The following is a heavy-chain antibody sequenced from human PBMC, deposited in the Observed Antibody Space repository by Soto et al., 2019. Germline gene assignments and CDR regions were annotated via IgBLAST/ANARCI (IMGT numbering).Heavy chain of an antibody. CDR2: INHSGST. D-gene: IGHD6-13*01. J-gene: IGHJ6*02. V-gene: IGHV4-34*01. CDR1: GGSISSYY. Sequence: SETLSLTCTVSGGSISSYYWSWIRQPPGKGLEWIGEINHSGSTNYNPSLTSRVTISVDTSKNQFSLKLSSVTAADTAVYYCARGRSYIVAAGLTVPYYYYGMDVWGQGTTVTVSS. CDR3: ARGRSYIVAAGLTVPYYYYGMDV.